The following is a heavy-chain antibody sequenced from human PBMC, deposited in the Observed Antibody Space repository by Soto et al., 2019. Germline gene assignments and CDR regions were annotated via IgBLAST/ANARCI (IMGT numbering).Heavy chain of an antibody. CDR1: GYSFTSYW. Sequence: GDSLKISCKGSGYSFTSYWIGWVRQMPGKGLEWMGIIYPGDSDTRYSPSFQGQVTISADKSISTAYLQWSSLKASDTAMYYCERNGYSGYDKWGGSYYGMDVWGQATTV. CDR3: ERNGYSGYDKWGGSYYGMDV. CDR2: IYPGDSDT. D-gene: IGHD5-12*01. J-gene: IGHJ6*02. V-gene: IGHV5-51*01.